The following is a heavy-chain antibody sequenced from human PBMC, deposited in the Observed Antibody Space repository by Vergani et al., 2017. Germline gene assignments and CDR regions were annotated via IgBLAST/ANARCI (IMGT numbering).Heavy chain of an antibody. J-gene: IGHJ3*02. CDR2: INPSGGST. Sequence: QVQLVQSGAEVKKPGASVKVSCKASGYTFTSYYMHWVRQAPGQGLEWMGIINPSGGSTSYAQKFQGRVTMTRDTSTSTVYMELSSVTVADTAVYYCARDPGRFFGESDAFDIWGQGTMVTVSS. V-gene: IGHV1-46*01. CDR1: GYTFTSYY. CDR3: ARDPGRFFGESDAFDI. D-gene: IGHD3-3*01.